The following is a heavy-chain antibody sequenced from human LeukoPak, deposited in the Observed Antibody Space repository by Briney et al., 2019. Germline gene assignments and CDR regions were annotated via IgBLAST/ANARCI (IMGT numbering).Heavy chain of an antibody. D-gene: IGHD3-16*02. CDR2: INSDGSST. CDR1: GFTLRSYW. V-gene: IGHV3-74*01. CDR3: ALSRYDYVWGSYRYDY. J-gene: IGHJ4*02. Sequence: GGSLRPSCAASGFTLRSYWMPWVRQAPGKGGVGVSRINSDGSSTSYADSVKGRFTISRDNAKNTLYLQMNSLRAEDTAVHYCALSRYDYVWGSYRYDYWGQGTLVTVSS.